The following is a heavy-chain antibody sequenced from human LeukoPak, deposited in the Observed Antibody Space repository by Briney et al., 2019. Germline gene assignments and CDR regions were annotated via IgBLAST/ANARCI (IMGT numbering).Heavy chain of an antibody. D-gene: IGHD3-10*01. J-gene: IGHJ4*02. CDR1: GFTFSSHG. V-gene: IGHV3-23*01. CDR3: ARVTYGSGTYGAFDY. Sequence: GGSLRLSCAASGFTFSSHGMSWVRQAPGKGLEWVSTISGSGDNTYYADSVKGRFTISRDNSKNTLYLQMNSLRAEDTAVYYCARVTYGSGTYGAFDYWGQGTLLTVSS. CDR2: ISGSGDNT.